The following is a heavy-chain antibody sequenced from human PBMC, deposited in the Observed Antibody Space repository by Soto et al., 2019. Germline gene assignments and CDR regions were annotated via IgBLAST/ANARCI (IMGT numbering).Heavy chain of an antibody. J-gene: IGHJ4*02. CDR3: ARDQDSGWYSLWDY. CDR1: GYTFTSYG. Sequence: GASVKVSCKASGYTFTSYGISWGRQAPGQGLEWMGWISAYNGNTNYAQKLQGRVTMTTDTSTSTAYMELRSLRSDDTAVYYCARDQDSGWYSLWDYWGQGTLVTVSS. V-gene: IGHV1-18*01. CDR2: ISAYNGNT. D-gene: IGHD6-13*01.